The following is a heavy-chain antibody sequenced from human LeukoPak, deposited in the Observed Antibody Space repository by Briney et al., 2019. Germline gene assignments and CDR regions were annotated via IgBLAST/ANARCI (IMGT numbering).Heavy chain of an antibody. D-gene: IGHD3-10*01. CDR2: ISYDGNTI. Sequence: GGSLRLSCAASEFTFSNYALHWVRQAPGKGLQWVAVISYDGNTIHYADSVKGRFIISRDTSKNTLYLQMNSLRAEDTAVYFCIKVIMFAFDIWGQGTMVTVSS. V-gene: IGHV3-30-3*01. CDR1: EFTFSNYA. J-gene: IGHJ3*02. CDR3: IKVIMFAFDI.